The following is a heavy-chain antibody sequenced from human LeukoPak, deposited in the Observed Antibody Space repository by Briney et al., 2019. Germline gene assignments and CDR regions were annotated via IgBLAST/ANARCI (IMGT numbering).Heavy chain of an antibody. J-gene: IGHJ6*02. V-gene: IGHV4-59*01. CDR1: GGSISSYY. Sequence: SETLSLTCTVSGGSISSYYWSWIRQPPGKGLEWIGYIYYSGSTNYNPSLKSRVTISVDTSKNQFSLKLSSVTAADTAVYYCARVRSGDFGYYYGMDVWGQGTTVTVSS. CDR3: ARVRSGDFGYYYGMDV. D-gene: IGHD3-10*01. CDR2: IYYSGST.